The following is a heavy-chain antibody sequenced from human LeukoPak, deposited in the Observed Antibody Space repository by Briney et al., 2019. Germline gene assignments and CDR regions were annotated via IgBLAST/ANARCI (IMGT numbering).Heavy chain of an antibody. CDR1: GFTFTSQW. CDR2: IKQDGSEK. D-gene: IGHD6-19*01. Sequence: GGSLRPFCPASGFTFTSQWMGWVRQPPGKGMEWVANIKQDGSEKYYVDAVNGRFTISRDNAKNSLYLQMNSLRAEDTAVYYCARDPDIAVAGNLFDYWGQGTLVTVSS. V-gene: IGHV3-7*01. CDR3: ARDPDIAVAGNLFDY. J-gene: IGHJ4*02.